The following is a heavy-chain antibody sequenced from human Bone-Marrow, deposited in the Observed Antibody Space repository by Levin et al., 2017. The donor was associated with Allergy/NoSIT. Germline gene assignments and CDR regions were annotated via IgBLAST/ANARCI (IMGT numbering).Heavy chain of an antibody. D-gene: IGHD2-8*02. J-gene: IGHJ3*01. CDR3: ARERSGGKLFNF. CDR2: IIPLFGTT. V-gene: IGHV1-69*06. Sequence: KISCKTVGGSFDSYILNWVRQAPGQGLDWVGGIIPLFGTTTYAQNFQGRVTITADKSTTTAYMELSSLTSEDTAVYYCARERSGGKLFNFWGQGTMVTVS. CDR1: GGSFDSYI.